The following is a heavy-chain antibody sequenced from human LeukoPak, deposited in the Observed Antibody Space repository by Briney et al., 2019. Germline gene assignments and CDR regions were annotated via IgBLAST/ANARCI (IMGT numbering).Heavy chain of an antibody. J-gene: IGHJ4*02. CDR2: IIPILGTA. V-gene: IGHV1-69*13. D-gene: IGHD3-22*01. CDR3: ARDLYDSSGYFVRGFDY. Sequence: SVKVSCKASGGTFISYAISWVRQAPGQGLEWMGGIIPILGTANYAQKFQGRVTITADESTSTAYMELSSLRSEDTAVYYCARDLYDSSGYFVRGFDYWGQGTLVTVSS. CDR1: GGTFISYA.